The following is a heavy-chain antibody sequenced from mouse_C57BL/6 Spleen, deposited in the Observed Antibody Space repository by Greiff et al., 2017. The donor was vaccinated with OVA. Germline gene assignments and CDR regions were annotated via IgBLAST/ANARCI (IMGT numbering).Heavy chain of an antibody. Sequence: QVQLQQSGAELVRPGTSVKVSCKASGYAFTNYLIEWVKQRPGQGLEWIGVINPGSGGTNYNEKFKGKATLTADKSSSTAYMQLSSLTSEDSAVYFCARSDEFYAMDYWGQGTSVTVSS. CDR1: GYAFTNYL. CDR2: INPGSGGT. V-gene: IGHV1-54*01. CDR3: ARSDEFYAMDY. J-gene: IGHJ4*01.